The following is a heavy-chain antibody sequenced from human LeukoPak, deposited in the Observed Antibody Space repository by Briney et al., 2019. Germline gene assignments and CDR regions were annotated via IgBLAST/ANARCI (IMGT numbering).Heavy chain of an antibody. D-gene: IGHD1-7*01. CDR1: GFTFSSFG. Sequence: GGSLRLSCAASGFTFSSFGMHWVRQAPGKGLEWVAVISYDGSIKYYADSVKGRFTISRDNSKNTLYPQMNSLRAEDTAVYYCAKDRRYNWNYGGPYYFDYWGQGNLVTVSS. CDR3: AKDRRYNWNYGGPYYFDY. J-gene: IGHJ4*02. V-gene: IGHV3-30*18. CDR2: ISYDGSIK.